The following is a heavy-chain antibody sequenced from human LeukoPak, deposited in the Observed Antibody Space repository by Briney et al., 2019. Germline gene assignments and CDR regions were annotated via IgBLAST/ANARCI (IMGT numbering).Heavy chain of an antibody. D-gene: IGHD2-2*01. CDR3: AKAPVGCSSTSCYAEYYYGMDV. CDR2: ISYDGSNK. CDR1: GFTFSSYG. V-gene: IGHV3-30*18. Sequence: GGSLRLSCAASGFTFSSYGMHWVRQAPGKGLEWVAVISYDGSNKYYADSVEGRFTISRDNSKNTLYLQMNSLRAEDTAVYYCAKAPVGCSSTSCYAEYYYGMDVWGKGTTVTVSS. J-gene: IGHJ6*04.